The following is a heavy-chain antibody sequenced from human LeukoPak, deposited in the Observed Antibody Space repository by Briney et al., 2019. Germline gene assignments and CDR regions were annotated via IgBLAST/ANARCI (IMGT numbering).Heavy chain of an antibody. V-gene: IGHV5-51*01. J-gene: IGHJ4*02. D-gene: IGHD2-8*01. CDR1: GYSLTSYW. Sequence: GVSLQISCQGSGYSLTSYWIGWVRQMPGKGLEWMGIIYPGDSDTRYSPTFQGQVTISIDKSISTAYLQWSSLKASDTAIYYCARSPFYYFDYWGQGTLVTVSS. CDR3: ARSPFYYFDY. CDR2: IYPGDSDT.